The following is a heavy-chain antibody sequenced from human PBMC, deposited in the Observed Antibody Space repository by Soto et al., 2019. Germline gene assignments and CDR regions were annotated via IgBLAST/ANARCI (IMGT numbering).Heavy chain of an antibody. CDR1: GGSLNPYY. D-gene: IGHD3-22*01. CDR2: IYYSGST. V-gene: IGHV4-59*01. CDR3: ARDVGHSSGCLRFDP. J-gene: IGHJ5*02. Sequence: QVQLQESGPGLVKPSETLSLTCTVSGGSLNPYYWSWIRQPPGKGLEWIGYIYYSGSTNYNPSLKSRVTMSVDTSKKQVSLKLNSVTTADTAVYYCARDVGHSSGCLRFDPWGQGTLVTVSS.